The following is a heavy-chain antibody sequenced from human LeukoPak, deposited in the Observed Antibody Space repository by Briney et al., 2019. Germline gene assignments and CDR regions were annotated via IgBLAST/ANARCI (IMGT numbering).Heavy chain of an antibody. Sequence: PSETLSLTCTVSGGSISSYYWSWIRQPPGKGLEWIGYINCSGSTNYNPSLKGRVTISVDTSKNQFSLKLSSVTAADTAVYYCASFVSNVGVPAAIHLEYFQHWGQGTLVTVSS. CDR3: ASFVSNVGVPAAIHLEYFQH. D-gene: IGHD2-2*02. V-gene: IGHV4-59*01. CDR2: INCSGST. CDR1: GGSISSYY. J-gene: IGHJ1*01.